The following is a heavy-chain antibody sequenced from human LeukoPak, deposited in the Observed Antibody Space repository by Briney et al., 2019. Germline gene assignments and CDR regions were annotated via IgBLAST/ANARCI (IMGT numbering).Heavy chain of an antibody. CDR3: ARDPTTVTKGLDI. J-gene: IGHJ3*02. D-gene: IGHD4-17*01. CDR1: GGSISNHY. Sequence: SETLSLTCTVYGGSISNHYWSWIRQPPGKGLEWIGYISYIGSTNYNPSLKSRVTISVDTSRNQFSLKLTSVTAADAAVYFCARDPTTVTKGLDIWGQGTMVTVSS. V-gene: IGHV4-59*11. CDR2: ISYIGST.